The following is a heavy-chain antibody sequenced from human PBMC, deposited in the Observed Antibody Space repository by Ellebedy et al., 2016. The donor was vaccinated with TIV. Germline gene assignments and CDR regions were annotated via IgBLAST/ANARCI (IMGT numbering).Heavy chain of an antibody. CDR1: GGSFSGYY. V-gene: IGHV3-23*01. J-gene: IGHJ5*02. Sequence: GGSLRLXXAVYGGSFSGYYWSWIRQAPGKGLEWVSAISGSGGSTYYADSVKGRFTISRDNSKNTLYLQMNSLRAEDTAVYYCAKDPVVVPAAENGLDPWGQGTLVTVSS. D-gene: IGHD2-2*01. CDR3: AKDPVVVPAAENGLDP. CDR2: ISGSGGST.